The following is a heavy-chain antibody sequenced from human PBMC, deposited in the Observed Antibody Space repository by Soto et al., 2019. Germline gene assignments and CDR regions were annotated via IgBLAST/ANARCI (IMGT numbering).Heavy chain of an antibody. CDR3: ARDRGRVTMVRGDDAFDI. Sequence: GGSLRLSCAASGFTFDDYGMSWVRQAPGKGLEWVSGINWNGGSTGYADSVKGRFTISRDNAKNSLYLQMNSLRAEDTALYHCARDRGRVTMVRGDDAFDIWGQGTMVTVSS. J-gene: IGHJ3*02. CDR2: INWNGGST. V-gene: IGHV3-20*01. D-gene: IGHD3-10*01. CDR1: GFTFDDYG.